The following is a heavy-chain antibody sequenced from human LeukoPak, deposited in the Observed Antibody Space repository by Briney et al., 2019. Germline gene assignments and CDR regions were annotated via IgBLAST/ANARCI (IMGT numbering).Heavy chain of an antibody. D-gene: IGHD6-13*01. CDR3: AREGLGSSSWYPTPAPY. CDR2: ISSSGSTI. CDR1: GFTFANCA. Sequence: GGSLRLSCAASGFTFANCAMSWIRQAPGKGLEGVSYISSSGSTIYYADSVKGRFTISRDNAKNSLYLQMNSLRAEDTAVYYCAREGLGSSSWYPTPAPYWGQGTLVTVSS. J-gene: IGHJ4*02. V-gene: IGHV3-11*01.